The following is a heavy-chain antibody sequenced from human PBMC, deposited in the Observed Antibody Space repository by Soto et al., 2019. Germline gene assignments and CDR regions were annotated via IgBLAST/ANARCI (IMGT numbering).Heavy chain of an antibody. CDR3: ARVSGSYYYGMDV. J-gene: IGHJ6*02. CDR2: IYHSGST. Sequence: SETLSLTCAVSGGSISSSNWWSWVRQPPGKGLEWIGEIYHSGSTNYNPSLKSRVTISVDKSKNQFSLKLSSVTAADTAVYYCARVSGSYYYGMDVWGQGIMVTVSS. V-gene: IGHV4-4*02. CDR1: GGSISSSNW. D-gene: IGHD1-26*01.